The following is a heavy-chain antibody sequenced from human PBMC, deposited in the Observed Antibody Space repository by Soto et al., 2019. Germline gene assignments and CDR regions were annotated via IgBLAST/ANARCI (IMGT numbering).Heavy chain of an antibody. D-gene: IGHD2-8*01. Sequence: ASVKVSCKSSGYTFTSYGVSWVRQAPGQGLEWLGWISVYTGNTKQAQKFQDRVTLTTEASTSTAYLELRSLRSDDTAVYYCARDRCTTDRCYTHHCDGWRQGTTVTVSS. J-gene: IGHJ6*01. CDR2: ISVYTGNT. CDR1: GYTFTSYG. V-gene: IGHV1-18*04. CDR3: ARDRCTTDRCYTHHCDG.